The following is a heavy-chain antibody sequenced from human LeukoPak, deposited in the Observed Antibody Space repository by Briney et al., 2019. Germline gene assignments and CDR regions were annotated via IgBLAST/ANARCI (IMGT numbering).Heavy chain of an antibody. CDR1: GGTFSSYA. Sequence: GASVKVSCKASGGTFSSYAISWVQQAPGQGLEWMGGIIPIFGTANYAQKFQGRVTITADESTSTAYMELSSLRSEDTAVYYCARDQGPIVTAYYYYYGMDVWGQGTTVTVSS. CDR3: ARDQGPIVTAYYYYYGMDV. V-gene: IGHV1-69*13. CDR2: IIPIFGTA. D-gene: IGHD3-16*02. J-gene: IGHJ6*02.